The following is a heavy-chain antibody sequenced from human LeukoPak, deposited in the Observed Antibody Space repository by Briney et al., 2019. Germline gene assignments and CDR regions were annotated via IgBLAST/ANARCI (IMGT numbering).Heavy chain of an antibody. CDR1: GYTFTSYY. CDR2: INPSGGST. D-gene: IGHD2-2*01. CDR3: ARDPTGDCSSTSCLNWFDP. V-gene: IGHV1-46*03. Sequence: ASVKVSCKASGYTFTSYYMHWVRQAPGQGLELMGIINPSGGSTSYAQKFQGRVTMTRDTSTSTVYMELSSLRSEDTAVYYCARDPTGDCSSTSCLNWFDPWGQGTLVTVSS. J-gene: IGHJ5*02.